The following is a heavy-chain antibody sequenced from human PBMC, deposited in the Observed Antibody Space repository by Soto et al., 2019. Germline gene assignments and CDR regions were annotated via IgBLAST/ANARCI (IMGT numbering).Heavy chain of an antibody. V-gene: IGHV3-23*01. Sequence: PGGSLRLSCAASGFTFSSYAMSWVRQSPGKGLEWVSAISGSGGSTYYADSVKGRFTISRDNSKNTLYLQMNSLRAEDTAVYYCAKIEFGGPVGPVDYWGQGTLVTVSS. CDR2: ISGSGGST. D-gene: IGHD2-15*01. CDR1: GFTFSSYA. J-gene: IGHJ4*02. CDR3: AKIEFGGPVGPVDY.